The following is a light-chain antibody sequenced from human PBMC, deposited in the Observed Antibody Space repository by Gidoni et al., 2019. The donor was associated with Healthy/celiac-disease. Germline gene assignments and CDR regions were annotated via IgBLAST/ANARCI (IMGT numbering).Light chain of an antibody. Sequence: DIQMTQSPSSLSASVGDRVTITCRASQSISSYLNLYQQKPGKAPKLLIYAASSLQSGVPSRFSGSGSGTDFTPTISSLPPEDFATYYCQQSYSTPTFGQGTKLEIK. J-gene: IGKJ2*01. CDR2: AAS. CDR3: QQSYSTPT. V-gene: IGKV1-39*01. CDR1: QSISSY.